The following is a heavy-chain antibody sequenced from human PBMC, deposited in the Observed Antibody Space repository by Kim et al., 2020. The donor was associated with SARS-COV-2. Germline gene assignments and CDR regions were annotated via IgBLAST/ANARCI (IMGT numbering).Heavy chain of an antibody. CDR1: GFTFSSYA. CDR3: AKWDYGSGSYYRRLHDYGMDV. J-gene: IGHJ6*02. CDR2: ISGSGGST. V-gene: IGHV3-23*01. D-gene: IGHD3-10*01. Sequence: GGSLRLSCAASGFTFSSYAMSWVRQAPGKGLEWVSAISGSGGSTYYADSVKGQFTISRDNSKNTLYLQMNSLRAEDTAVYYCAKWDYGSGSYYRRLHDYGMDVWGQGTTVTVSS.